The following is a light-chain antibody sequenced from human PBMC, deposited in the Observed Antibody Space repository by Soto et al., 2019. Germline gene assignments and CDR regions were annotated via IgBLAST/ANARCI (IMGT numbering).Light chain of an antibody. V-gene: IGKV3-11*01. CDR3: QQRKKWPLT. J-gene: IGKJ4*01. Sequence: EIVVTQSPATLSLSPGERATLSCRSSQSVSSYLAWYQQKPGQAPRLLIYDGSNRATGIPARFSGSGSGTDFTLTISSLEPEDFAVYYCQQRKKWPLTFGGGTKVEIK. CDR1: QSVSSY. CDR2: DGS.